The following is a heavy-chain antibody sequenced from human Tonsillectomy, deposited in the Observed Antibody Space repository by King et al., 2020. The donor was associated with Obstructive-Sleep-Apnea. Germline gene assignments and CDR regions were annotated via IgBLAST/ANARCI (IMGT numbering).Heavy chain of an antibody. V-gene: IGHV4-39*07. D-gene: IGHD3-10*01. CDR2: IYYSWST. CDR3: ARQAYGSGSYCDY. Sequence: QLQESGPGLVKPSETLSLTCTVSGGSISSSSYYWGWIRQPPGKGLEGIGSIYYSWSTYYNPSLKSRVTISVDTSKNQFSLKLSSVTAADTAVYYCARQAYGSGSYCDYWGQGTLVTVSS. J-gene: IGHJ4*02. CDR1: GGSISSSSYY.